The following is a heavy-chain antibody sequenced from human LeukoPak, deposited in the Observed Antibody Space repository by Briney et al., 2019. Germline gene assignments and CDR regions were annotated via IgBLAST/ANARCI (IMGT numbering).Heavy chain of an antibody. CDR2: IRGGGDST. J-gene: IGHJ3*02. CDR1: AFTFSGYA. D-gene: IGHD2-8*01. Sequence: PGVSLRLSCAASAFTFSGYAMRWVRSARVKGLEWVSAIRGGGDSTYYADSVRGRFPISRDNSKNTLYLQMNSLRVEDTAVYYCAKDLGGTSGVGVFDIWGQGTMVTVSS. CDR3: AKDLGGTSGVGVFDI. V-gene: IGHV3-23*01.